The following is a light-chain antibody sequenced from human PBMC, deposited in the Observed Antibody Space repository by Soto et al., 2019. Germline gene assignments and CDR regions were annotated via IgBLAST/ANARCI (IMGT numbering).Light chain of an antibody. CDR2: AAS. V-gene: IGKV1-9*01. J-gene: IGKJ1*01. Sequence: DIQLTQSPSFLSASVGDRVTITCRASQGISSYLAWYQQKPGKAPKLLIYAASTLQSGVPSRFSGSGSGTEFTLTISRLQPEDFATYYCQHLNSYPRTFGQGTKVEIK. CDR1: QGISSY. CDR3: QHLNSYPRT.